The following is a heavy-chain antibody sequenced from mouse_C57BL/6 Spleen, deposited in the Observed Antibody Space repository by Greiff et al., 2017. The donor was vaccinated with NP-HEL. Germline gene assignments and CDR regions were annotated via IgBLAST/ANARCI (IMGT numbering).Heavy chain of an antibody. CDR2: ISSGGDYI. CDR1: GFTFSSYA. V-gene: IGHV5-9-1*02. CDR3: TRGKRPDYYYAMDY. Sequence: VQRVESGEGLVKPGGSLKLSCAASGFTFSSYAMSWVRQTPEKRLEWVAYISSGGDYIYYADTVKGRFTISRDNARNTLYLQMSSLKSEDTAMYYCTRGKRPDYYYAMDYWGQGTSVTVSS. J-gene: IGHJ4*01.